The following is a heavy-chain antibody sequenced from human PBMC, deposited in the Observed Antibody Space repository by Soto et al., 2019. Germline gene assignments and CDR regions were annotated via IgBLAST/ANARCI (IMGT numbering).Heavy chain of an antibody. J-gene: IGHJ5*02. D-gene: IGHD2-2*01. V-gene: IGHV1-69*02. Sequence: QVQLVQSGAEVKKPGSSVKVSCKASGGTFSSYTISWVRQAPGQGLEWMGRIIPILGIANYAQKFQGRVTITADKSTSTAYIELSSLRSEDTAVYYCARGGLGLLVPAPTDWFDPWGQGTLVTVSS. CDR3: ARGGLGLLVPAPTDWFDP. CDR1: GGTFSSYT. CDR2: IIPILGIA.